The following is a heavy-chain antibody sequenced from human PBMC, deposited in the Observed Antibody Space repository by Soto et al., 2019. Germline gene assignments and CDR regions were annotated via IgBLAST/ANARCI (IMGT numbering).Heavy chain of an antibody. CDR1: GFTFNTDA. V-gene: IGHV3-30*18. CDR2: ITPDGTEQ. D-gene: IGHD1-26*01. J-gene: IGHJ2*01. Sequence: QVQLMESGGGVVQPGRSLRLSCAASGFTFNTDAMHWVRQAPGKGLEWVAVITPDGTEQYYADSVKGRFTISRDNSKTTLYLQMNSLGLEDMSIYHCAKRGILGAQGMAYFDLWGRGTLVTVSS. CDR3: AKRGILGAQGMAYFDL.